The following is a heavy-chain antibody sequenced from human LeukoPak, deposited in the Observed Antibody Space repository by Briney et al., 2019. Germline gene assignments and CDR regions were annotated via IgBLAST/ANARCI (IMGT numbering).Heavy chain of an antibody. CDR3: ARGSSSWYRSPYYYGMDV. V-gene: IGHV1-69*13. J-gene: IGHJ6*02. CDR2: IIPIFGTA. Sequence: SVKVSCKASGGTFSSYAISWVRQAPGQGLEWMGGIIPIFGTANYAQKFQGRVTITADESTSTAYMELSSLRSEDTAVYYCARGSSSWYRSPYYYGMDVWGQGATVTVSS. D-gene: IGHD6-13*01. CDR1: GGTFSSYA.